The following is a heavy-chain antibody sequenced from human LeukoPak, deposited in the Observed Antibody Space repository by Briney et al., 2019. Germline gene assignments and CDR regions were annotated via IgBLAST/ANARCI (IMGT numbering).Heavy chain of an antibody. D-gene: IGHD3-22*01. V-gene: IGHV3-21*01. CDR2: ISSSSSYI. CDR1: GFTFSSYS. Sequence: GGSLRLSCAASGFTFSSYSMNWVRQAPGKGLEWVSSISSSSSYIYYADSVKGRFTISRDNAKNSLYLQMNSLRAGDTAVYYCARAMIVVDSYFDYWGQGTLVTVSS. J-gene: IGHJ4*02. CDR3: ARAMIVVDSYFDY.